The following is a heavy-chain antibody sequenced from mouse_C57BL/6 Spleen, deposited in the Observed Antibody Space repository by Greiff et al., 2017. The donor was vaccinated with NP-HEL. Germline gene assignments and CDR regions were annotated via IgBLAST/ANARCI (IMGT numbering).Heavy chain of an antibody. CDR3: RPAGYEARAD. CDR1: GYTITDYN. V-gene: IGHV1-22*01. Sequence: VQLQQSGPELVKPGASVQMSCKASGYTITDYNMHWVKQSHGKSLERIGYINPNNGGTSYNPKFKGKATLTVNKSSSTAYMQLRSLTSEDSAVYYCRPAGYEARADWGQGTTVTVSS. CDR2: INPNNGGT. J-gene: IGHJ4*01.